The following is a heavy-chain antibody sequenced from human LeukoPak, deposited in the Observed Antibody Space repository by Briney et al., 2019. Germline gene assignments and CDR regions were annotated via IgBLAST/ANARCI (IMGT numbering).Heavy chain of an antibody. J-gene: IGHJ6*03. D-gene: IGHD1-1*01. CDR2: INWNGESI. Sequence: GGSLRLSCAASGFTFKNYGMTWVRQAPGKGLEWVSGINWNGESISYGDSVKGRFTISRDNGKNSLYLQMNSLSAEDTALYYCARGTGPGYFYMDVWGKGTTVTVSS. CDR1: GFTFKNYG. V-gene: IGHV3-20*04. CDR3: ARGTGPGYFYMDV.